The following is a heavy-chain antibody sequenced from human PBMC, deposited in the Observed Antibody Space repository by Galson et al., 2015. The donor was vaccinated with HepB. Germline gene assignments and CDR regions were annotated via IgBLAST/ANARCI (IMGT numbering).Heavy chain of an antibody. CDR1: GYTFTNYA. CDR2: LNTGNGNR. D-gene: IGHD3-3*01. J-gene: IGHJ6*03. V-gene: IGHV1-3*04. CDR3: ARNSYYDFWSGYYPGYMDV. Sequence: SVKVSCKASGYTFTNYAIHWVRQAPGQGLEWMGWLNTGNGNRKYSQRFQGRVTITRDTSANTAYMELSSLRSEDTAVYYCARNSYYDFWSGYYPGYMDVWGKGTAVTVSS.